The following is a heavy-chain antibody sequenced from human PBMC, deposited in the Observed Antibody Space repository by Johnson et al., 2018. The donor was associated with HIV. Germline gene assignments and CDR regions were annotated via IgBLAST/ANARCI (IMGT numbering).Heavy chain of an antibody. CDR1: GFTVSSNY. V-gene: IGHV3-66*03. D-gene: IGHD3-3*01. CDR2: SWNGGSI. J-gene: IGHJ3*02. CDR3: AKDLRITIFGVVPPHDAFDI. Sequence: EVQLVESGGGLIQPGGSLRLSCAVSGFTVSSNYSSWVRRAPGKGLEWVSGISWNGGSIGYADSVKGRFTISRDTSKNTLYLQMNSLRAEDTAVYYCAKDLRITIFGVVPPHDAFDIWGQGTKVTVSS.